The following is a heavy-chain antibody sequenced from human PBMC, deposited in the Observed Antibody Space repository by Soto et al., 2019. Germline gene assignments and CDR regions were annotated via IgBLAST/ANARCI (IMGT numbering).Heavy chain of an antibody. D-gene: IGHD3-16*01. V-gene: IGHV1-69*18. CDR1: GVTFSSSA. CDR3: AKDGSWDGGGGES. CDR2: IIPVFRTS. Sequence: QVQLVQSGAELKKPGSSVKVSCSASGVTFSSSAFTWVRQAPGQGLEWMGNIIPVFRTSNYAQGFQGRLTISADESTNTIDMELSSLRSEDTAVYFCAKDGSWDGGGGESWGQGTLVIVSS. J-gene: IGHJ4*02.